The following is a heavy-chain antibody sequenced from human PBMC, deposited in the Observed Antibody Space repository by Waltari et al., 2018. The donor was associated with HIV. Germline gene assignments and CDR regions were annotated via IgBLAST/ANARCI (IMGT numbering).Heavy chain of an antibody. CDR3: ARAPMTTVTSRGFDI. V-gene: IGHV1-18*01. CDR2: ISVYNDNT. D-gene: IGHD4-17*01. Sequence: QVQLLQSGAEVKKPGASLKVSCKASGYSFTSYGITWVRQAPGQGLEWIGWISVYNDNTKYAQKIQDRLNMTTDSPTSTAYMELRSLRSDDTAVYYCARAPMTTVTSRGFDIWGQGTMVIVSS. J-gene: IGHJ3*02. CDR1: GYSFTSYG.